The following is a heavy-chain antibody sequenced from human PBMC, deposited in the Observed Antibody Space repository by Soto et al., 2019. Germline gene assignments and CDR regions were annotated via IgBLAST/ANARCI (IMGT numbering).Heavy chain of an antibody. CDR3: AKERYSSRSPDFDY. J-gene: IGHJ4*02. Sequence: QVQLVESGGGVVQPGRSLRLSFAASGFTFSSYGMHWVRQAPGKGLEWVAVISYDGSNKYYADSVKGRFTISRDNSKNTLYLQMNSLRAEDTAVYYCAKERYSSRSPDFDYWGQGTLVTVSS. D-gene: IGHD6-13*01. CDR1: GFTFSSYG. CDR2: ISYDGSNK. V-gene: IGHV3-30*18.